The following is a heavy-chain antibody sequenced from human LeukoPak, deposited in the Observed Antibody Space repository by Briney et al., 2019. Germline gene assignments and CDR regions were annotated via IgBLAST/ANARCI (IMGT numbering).Heavy chain of an antibody. V-gene: IGHV4-59*08. CDR3: TRGVAGVVDPAGMRGRDRAGYGMDV. D-gene: IGHD2-2*01. Sequence: PSETLSLTCTVSGGSISRYYWSWIRQPPGKGLEWIGYIYNRGSTNYNPSLRSRVTMSVDTSKNQFSLKLSSVTAADTAVYYCTRGVAGVVDPAGMRGRDRAGYGMDVWVQGTTVTVSS. CDR2: IYNRGST. J-gene: IGHJ6*02. CDR1: GGSISRYY.